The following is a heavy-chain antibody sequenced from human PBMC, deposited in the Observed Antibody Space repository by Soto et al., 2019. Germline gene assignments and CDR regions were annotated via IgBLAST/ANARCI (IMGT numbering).Heavy chain of an antibody. Sequence: QVQLVQSGAEVKKPGASVKVSCKASGYTFTSYGISWVRQAPGQGLEWMGWISAYNGNTNYAQKLQGRVTMTTDTSTSTAYMELRSLRSDDTAVYYCARVIRITIFRVVIEYYFDYWGQGTLVTVSS. D-gene: IGHD3-3*01. J-gene: IGHJ4*02. CDR3: ARVIRITIFRVVIEYYFDY. CDR2: ISAYNGNT. V-gene: IGHV1-18*01. CDR1: GYTFTSYG.